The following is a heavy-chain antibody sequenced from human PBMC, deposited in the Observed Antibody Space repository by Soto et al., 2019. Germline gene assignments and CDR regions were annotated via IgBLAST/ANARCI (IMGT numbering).Heavy chain of an antibody. D-gene: IGHD1-26*01. Sequence: QVQLVQSGAEVKKPGSSVKVSCKASGSTFSSFTISWVRQAPGQGLEWMGWIIPFSGTANYAQKFQGRVTITADKSTWTAYMELSSLRSEDTAVYYCARALRSEKESWGQGTLVTVSS. CDR2: IIPFSGTA. J-gene: IGHJ5*02. CDR1: GSTFSSFT. V-gene: IGHV1-69*06. CDR3: ARALRSEKES.